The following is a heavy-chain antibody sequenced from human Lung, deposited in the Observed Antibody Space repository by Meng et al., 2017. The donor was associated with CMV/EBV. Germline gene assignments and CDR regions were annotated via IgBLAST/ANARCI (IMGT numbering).Heavy chain of an antibody. CDR1: GYTFGSYG. D-gene: IGHD2-15*01. Sequence: QVTLLQSGPEVRKPGASVRVSCKASGYTFGSYGICWVRQAPGQGLEWMGWFVNYVDTYPAPKFQGRVTMTTDTHTNTAFMELRSLTSDDTAVYYCASGTPGRSYCDYWGQGTLVTVSS. CDR2: FVNYVDT. V-gene: IGHV1-18*01. J-gene: IGHJ4*02. CDR3: ASGTPGRSYCDY.